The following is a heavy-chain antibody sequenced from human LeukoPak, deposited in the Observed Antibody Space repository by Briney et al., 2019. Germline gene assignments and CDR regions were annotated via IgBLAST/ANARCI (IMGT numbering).Heavy chain of an antibody. CDR3: AKGFLGIAAALYYFDY. J-gene: IGHJ4*02. D-gene: IGHD6-13*01. CDR1: GFTFSSYG. Sequence: GGSLRLSCAASGFTFSSYGMHWVRQAPGKGLEWVAFIRYDGSNKYYADSVKGRFTISRDNSKNTLYLQMNSLRAEDTALYYCAKGFLGIAAALYYFDYWGQGTLVTVSS. V-gene: IGHV3-30*02. CDR2: IRYDGSNK.